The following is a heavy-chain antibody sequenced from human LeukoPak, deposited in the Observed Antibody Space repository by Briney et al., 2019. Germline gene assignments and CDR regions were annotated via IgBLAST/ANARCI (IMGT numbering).Heavy chain of an antibody. Sequence: GGSLRLSCAASEFTFSSYNMNWVRQAPGKGLEWVSSISSSSAYIYYADSVKRRFTISRNNAKNSLYLQMNSLRAEDTAVYYCAREMFWSGYFSNLHFDYWGQGALVTVSS. CDR1: EFTFSSYN. J-gene: IGHJ4*02. D-gene: IGHD3-3*01. CDR3: AREMFWSGYFSNLHFDY. V-gene: IGHV3-21*01. CDR2: ISSSSAYI.